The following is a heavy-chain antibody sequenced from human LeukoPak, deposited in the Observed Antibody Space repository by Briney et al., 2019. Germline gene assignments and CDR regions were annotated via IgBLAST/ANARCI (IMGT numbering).Heavy chain of an antibody. J-gene: IGHJ4*02. V-gene: IGHV4-31*03. D-gene: IGHD1-14*01. Sequence: SETLSLTCTVSGGSISSGGYSWSWIRQHPGKGLEWIGYIYYSGSTYYNPSLKSRVTISVDTSKNRFSLKLSSVTAADTAVYYCVVKRAKTGFDYWGQGTLVTVSS. CDR2: IYYSGST. CDR3: VVKRAKTGFDY. CDR1: GGSISSGGYS.